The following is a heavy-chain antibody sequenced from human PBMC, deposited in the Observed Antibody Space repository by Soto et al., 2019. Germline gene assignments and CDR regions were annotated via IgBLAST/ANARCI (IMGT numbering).Heavy chain of an antibody. D-gene: IGHD1-1*01. CDR1: GITCSTYA. CDR3: ATLRSLLDPTG. CDR2: ISESGGGT. Sequence: EVQLLESGGGLVQPGWSLRLSCAAAGITCSTYAIRWVRQAPGKGLEIVSVISESGGGTYYADSVKGRFTISRDSSKNTLYLQMNSLRAEDTAVYYCATLRSLLDPTGWGQGTTVTVSS. J-gene: IGHJ6*02. V-gene: IGHV3-23*01.